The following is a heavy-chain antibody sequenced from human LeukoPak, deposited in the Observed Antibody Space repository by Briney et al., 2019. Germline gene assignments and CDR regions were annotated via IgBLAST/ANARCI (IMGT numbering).Heavy chain of an antibody. CDR1: GFTFRSYS. V-gene: IGHV3-21*01. Sequence: PGGSLRLSRAASGFTFRSYSMNWVRPAPGKGLEWASSISSSSSYIYYADSVKGRFTISRDNAKNSLYLQMNSLRAEDTAVYYRARDFHDYFPWGQGTLVTVSS. CDR3: ARDFHDYFP. D-gene: IGHD3-16*01. J-gene: IGHJ5*02. CDR2: ISSSSSYI.